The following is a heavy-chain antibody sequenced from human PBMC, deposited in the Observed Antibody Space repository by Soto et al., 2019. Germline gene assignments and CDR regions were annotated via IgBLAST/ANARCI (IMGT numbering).Heavy chain of an antibody. V-gene: IGHV3-21*01. D-gene: IGHD1-26*01. CDR3: ARDPGSYAGSMGAFDT. J-gene: IGHJ3*02. CDR1: GFTFSSYS. CDR2: ISSSSSYI. Sequence: EVQLVESGGGLVKPGGSLRLSCAASGFTFSSYSMNWVRQAPGKGLEWVSSISSSSSYIYYADSVKGRFTISRDNAKNSLYLQMNSLRAEDTAVYYCARDPGSYAGSMGAFDTWGQGTMVTVSS.